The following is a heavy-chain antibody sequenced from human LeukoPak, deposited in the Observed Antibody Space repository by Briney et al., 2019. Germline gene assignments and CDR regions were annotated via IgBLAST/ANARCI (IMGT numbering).Heavy chain of an antibody. Sequence: GGSLRLSCAASGFTFSSYGMHWVRQAPGKGLEWVAIIWHDGSNKYYADSLKGRFTISRDNSKNALYLQMNNLRADDTAVYYCAREKDAYNDYWGQGTLVIVSS. CDR1: GFTFSSYG. D-gene: IGHD5-24*01. CDR2: IWHDGSNK. CDR3: AREKDAYNDY. J-gene: IGHJ4*02. V-gene: IGHV3-33*01.